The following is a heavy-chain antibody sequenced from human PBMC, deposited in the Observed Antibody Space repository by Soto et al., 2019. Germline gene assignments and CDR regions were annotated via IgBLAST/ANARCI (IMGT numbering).Heavy chain of an antibody. CDR2: ISGSGIGT. CDR3: AKEPVGPDWYFDL. J-gene: IGHJ2*01. CDR1: GFTFRSYA. Sequence: LRLSCAASGFTFRSYAMSWVRQAPGKGLEWVSGISGSGIGTHYADSVKGRFTVSRDNSKNTLYLQMNSLRAEDTAVYNCAKEPVGPDWYFDLWGRGTLVTVSS. V-gene: IGHV3-23*01.